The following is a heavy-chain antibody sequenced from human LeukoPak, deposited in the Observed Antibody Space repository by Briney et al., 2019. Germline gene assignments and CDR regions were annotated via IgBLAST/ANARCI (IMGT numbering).Heavy chain of an antibody. D-gene: IGHD2-2*01. V-gene: IGHV3-73*01. CDR1: GFTFSGSA. CDR2: IRSKANSYAT. J-gene: IGHJ5*02. Sequence: GGSLRLSCVASGFTFSGSAMHWVRQASGKGLEWVGRIRSKANSYATAYAASVKGRFTISRDDSKNTAYLQMNSLKTEDTAVYSCTRSTPRHWFDPWGQGTLVTVSS. CDR3: TRSTPRHWFDP.